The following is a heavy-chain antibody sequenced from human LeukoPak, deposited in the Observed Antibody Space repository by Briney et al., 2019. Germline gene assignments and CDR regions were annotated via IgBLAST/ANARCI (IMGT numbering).Heavy chain of an antibody. CDR2: IYYSGST. J-gene: IGHJ4*02. V-gene: IGHV4-59*01. D-gene: IGHD5-18*01. CDR1: GGSISSYY. Sequence: PSETLSLTCTVSGGSISSYYWSWIRQPPGKGLEWIGYIYYSGSTNYNPSLKSRVTISVDTSKNQFSLKLSSVTAADTAVYYCARVGGYSYGHTMYYFDYWGQGTLVTVSS. CDR3: ARVGGYSYGHTMYYFDY.